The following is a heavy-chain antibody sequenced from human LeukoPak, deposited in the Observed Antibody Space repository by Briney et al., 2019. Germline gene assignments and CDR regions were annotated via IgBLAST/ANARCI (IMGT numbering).Heavy chain of an antibody. Sequence: KCGESLKISCKGSGYSFTSYWIGWVRQMPGKGLEWMGIIYPGDSDTRYSPSFQGQVTISADKSVRTAYLQWSSLKASDTAMYYCARPNITSYYDSRGYDAFDVWGQGTMVTVSS. D-gene: IGHD3-22*01. CDR3: ARPNITSYYDSRGYDAFDV. V-gene: IGHV5-51*01. CDR1: GYSFTSYW. J-gene: IGHJ3*01. CDR2: IYPGDSDT.